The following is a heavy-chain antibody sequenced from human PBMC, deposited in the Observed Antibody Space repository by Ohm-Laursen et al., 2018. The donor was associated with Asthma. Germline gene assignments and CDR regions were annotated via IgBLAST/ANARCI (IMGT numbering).Heavy chain of an antibody. D-gene: IGHD4-23*01. CDR3: TTGGNSGHYYYYGMDV. CDR1: GFTFSSYG. V-gene: IGHV3-33*01. J-gene: IGHJ6*02. CDR2: IWYDGSNK. Sequence: SLRLSCSASGFTFSSYGMHWVRQAPGKGLEWVAVIWYDGSNKYYADSVKGRFTISRDNSKNTLYLQMNSLKTEDTAVYYCTTGGNSGHYYYYGMDVWGQGTTVTVSS.